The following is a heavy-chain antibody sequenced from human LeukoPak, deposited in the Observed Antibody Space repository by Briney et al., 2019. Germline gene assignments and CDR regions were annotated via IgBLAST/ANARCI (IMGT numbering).Heavy chain of an antibody. CDR2: MNPNSGNT. J-gene: IGHJ5*02. CDR3: ARAHGGP. CDR1: GYTFVSFD. V-gene: IGHV1-8*01. Sequence: ASLKGSCKASGYTFVSFDINWVRQETGQGLEWMGWMNPNSGNTGYAQKFQGRVTMTRNTSISTAYMELSSLRSEDTAVYYCARAHGGPWGQGTLVTVSS. D-gene: IGHD3-10*01.